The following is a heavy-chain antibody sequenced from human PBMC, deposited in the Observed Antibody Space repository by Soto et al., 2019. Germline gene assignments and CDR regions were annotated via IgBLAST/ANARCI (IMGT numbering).Heavy chain of an antibody. CDR1: GASFSPNY. V-gene: IGHV4-59*08. Sequence: QVHLQESGPGLVKPSETLSLTCTVSGASFSPNYWAWIRQPPGKGLEWIGYLYYAGTTRYNPSLASRVTISLDTSKNPFSLRLSSVTAADTALYFCARLGADYQALDPWGRGTLVTVSS. CDR3: ARLGADYQALDP. D-gene: IGHD2-21*01. CDR2: LYYAGTT. J-gene: IGHJ5*02.